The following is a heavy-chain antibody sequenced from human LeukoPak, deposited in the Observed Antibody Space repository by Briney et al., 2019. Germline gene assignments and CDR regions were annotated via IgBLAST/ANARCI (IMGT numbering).Heavy chain of an antibody. Sequence: ASVKVSCKASGYTFTSYGISWVRQAPGQGLEWMGGIIPIFGTANYAQKFQGRVTITADESTSTAYMELSSLRSEDTAVYYCARGLGDDFWSGRWFDPWGQGTLVTVSS. CDR3: ARGLGDDFWSGRWFDP. V-gene: IGHV1-69*13. CDR2: IIPIFGTA. CDR1: GYTFTSYG. J-gene: IGHJ5*02. D-gene: IGHD3-3*01.